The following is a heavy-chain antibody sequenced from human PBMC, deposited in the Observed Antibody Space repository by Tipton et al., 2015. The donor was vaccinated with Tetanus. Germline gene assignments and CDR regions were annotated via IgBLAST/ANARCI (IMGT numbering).Heavy chain of an antibody. D-gene: IGHD3-10*01. V-gene: IGHV4-61*02. CDR1: GGSFSSSSYF. J-gene: IGHJ4*02. CDR3: ARDSGSGAFDY. CDR2: VYSSGSA. Sequence: TLSLTCAVYGGSFSSSSYFWSWIRQPAGKGLEWIGRVYSSGSASYNPSLKSRGSMSIDTSTNHFSLKLTSVTAADTAVYYCARDSGSGAFDYWGLGTPVTVSS.